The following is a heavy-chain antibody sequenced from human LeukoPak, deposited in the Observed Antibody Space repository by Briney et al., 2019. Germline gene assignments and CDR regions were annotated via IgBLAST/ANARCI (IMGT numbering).Heavy chain of an antibody. J-gene: IGHJ4*02. CDR3: ARGSYCSGGSCYSAY. CDR1: GFTFSSSA. Sequence: GGSLRLSCAASGFTFSSSAMHWVRQAPGKGLEYVSAISSNGGTTYYANSVKGRFTISRDNSKNTLYLQMGSLRDEDMAVYYCARGSYCSGGSCYSAYWGQGTLVTVSS. D-gene: IGHD2-15*01. CDR2: ISSNGGTT. V-gene: IGHV3-64*01.